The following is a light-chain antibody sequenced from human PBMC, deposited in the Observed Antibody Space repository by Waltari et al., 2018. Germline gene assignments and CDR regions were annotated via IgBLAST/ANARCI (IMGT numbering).Light chain of an antibody. Sequence: DIQMTQSPSTLSASVGDRVTITCRDSQSISSWLAWYQQKPGKAPKLLIYKASSLESGVPSRFSGSGSGTEFTLTISSLQPDDFATYYCQQYNSYSYTFGQGTKLESK. J-gene: IGKJ2*01. V-gene: IGKV1-5*03. CDR1: QSISSW. CDR2: KAS. CDR3: QQYNSYSYT.